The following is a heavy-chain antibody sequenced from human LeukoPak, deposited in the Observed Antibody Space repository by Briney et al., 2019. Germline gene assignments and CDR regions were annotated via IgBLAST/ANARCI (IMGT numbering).Heavy chain of an antibody. CDR2: MNPNSGNT. D-gene: IGHD3-10*01. Sequence: GASVKVSCKASGYTFTSYDINWVRQATGQGLEWMGWMNPNSGNTGYAQKFQGRVTMTRNTSISTAYMELSSLRSEDTAVYYCARATRITMVRGVINDYYYYMDVWGKGTTVTVS. CDR3: ARATRITMVRGVINDYYYYMDV. V-gene: IGHV1-8*01. J-gene: IGHJ6*03. CDR1: GYTFTSYD.